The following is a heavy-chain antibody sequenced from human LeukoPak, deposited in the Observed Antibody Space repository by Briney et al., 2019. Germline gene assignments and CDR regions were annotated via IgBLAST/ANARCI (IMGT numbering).Heavy chain of an antibody. Sequence: SVKVSCKASGGTFSSYAISWVRQAPGQGLEWMGGIIPIFSTANYAQKFQGRVTITADESTSTAYMELSSLRSEDTAVYYCARGLTARELVPRNYYYYYYMDVWGKGTTVTVSS. CDR2: IIPIFSTA. V-gene: IGHV1-69*01. D-gene: IGHD2-21*02. CDR1: GGTFSSYA. J-gene: IGHJ6*03. CDR3: ARGLTARELVPRNYYYYYYMDV.